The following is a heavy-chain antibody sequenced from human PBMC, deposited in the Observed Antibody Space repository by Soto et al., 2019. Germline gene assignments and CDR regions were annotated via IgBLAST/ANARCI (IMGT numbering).Heavy chain of an antibody. CDR1: GGTFSSYA. V-gene: IGHV1-69*13. D-gene: IGHD4-17*01. J-gene: IGHJ6*02. CDR3: ARVNADSSSHYYGLDA. CDR2: IIPIFGTA. Sequence: ASVKVSCKASGGTFSSYAISWVRQAPGQGLEWMGGIIPIFGTANYAQKFQGRVTITADESTSTAYMELSSLRSEDAATYFCARVNADSSSHYYGLDAWGQGTTVTVS.